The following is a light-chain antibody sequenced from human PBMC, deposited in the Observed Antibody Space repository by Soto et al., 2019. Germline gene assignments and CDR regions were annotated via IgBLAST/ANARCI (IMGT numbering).Light chain of an antibody. CDR1: QSVNSNY. CDR3: SEYGNSPHP. CDR2: GAS. V-gene: IGKV3-20*01. J-gene: IGKJ2*01. Sequence: EIVLTQSPGTLSLSPGERATLSCRASQSVNSNYLAWYQQKPGQVPRPLIYGASIRAAGVPDRLSGSGSGTDFTRTISRLELEDYAMYCCSEYGNSPHPFGQGNKLEIK.